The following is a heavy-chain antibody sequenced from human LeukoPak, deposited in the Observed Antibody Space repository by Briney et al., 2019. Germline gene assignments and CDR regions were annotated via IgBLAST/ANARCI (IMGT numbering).Heavy chain of an antibody. V-gene: IGHV1-46*01. CDR1: GYTFTSYY. CDR3: AKDRGSGWIKFDY. CDR2: INPSGGST. D-gene: IGHD6-19*01. Sequence: GASVKVSCKASGYTFTSYYMHWVRQAPGQGLELMGIINPSGGSTSYAQKFQGRVTMTRDTSTSTVYMELSSLRSEDTAVYYCAKDRGSGWIKFDYWGQGTLVTVSS. J-gene: IGHJ4*02.